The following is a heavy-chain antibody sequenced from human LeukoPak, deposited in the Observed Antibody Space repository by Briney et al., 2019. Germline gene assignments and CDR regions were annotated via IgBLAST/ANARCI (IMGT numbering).Heavy chain of an antibody. J-gene: IGHJ4*02. CDR2: ISSTSSTV. V-gene: IGHV3-48*01. CDR1: GFTFSSYS. Sequence: GGSLRLSCAVSGFTFSSYSMTWVRQAPGKGLEWVSYISSTSSTVYYADSVKGRFTISRDNVKNSLYLQMNSLRAEDTAVYYCARDYSSWYYDSSGLFNDYWGQGTLVTVSS. CDR3: ARDYSSWYYDSSGLFNDY. D-gene: IGHD3-22*01.